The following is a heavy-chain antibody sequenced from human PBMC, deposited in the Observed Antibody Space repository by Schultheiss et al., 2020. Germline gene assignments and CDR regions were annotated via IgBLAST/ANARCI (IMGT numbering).Heavy chain of an antibody. CDR3: ARAVTGTTRFWWFDP. CDR1: GYTFTSYG. J-gene: IGHJ5*02. D-gene: IGHD1-20*01. V-gene: IGHV1-18*04. Sequence: ASVKVSCKASGYTFTSYGISWVRQAPGQGLEWMGWISAYNGNTNYAQKLQGRVTMTTDTSTSTAYMELRSLRSDDTAVYYCARAVTGTTRFWWFDPWGQGTLVTVSS. CDR2: ISAYNGNT.